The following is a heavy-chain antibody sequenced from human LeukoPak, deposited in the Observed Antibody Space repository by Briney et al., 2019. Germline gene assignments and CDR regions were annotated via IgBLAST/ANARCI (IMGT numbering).Heavy chain of an antibody. CDR3: ARGDYYDSSGLFPDGLDY. D-gene: IGHD3-22*01. J-gene: IGHJ4*02. Sequence: SVKVSCTASGGTFSSYAISWVRQAPGQGLEWMGGIIPIFGTANYAQKFQGRVTITADESTSTAYMELSSLRSEDTAVYYCARGDYYDSSGLFPDGLDYWGQGTLVTVSS. CDR2: IIPIFGTA. V-gene: IGHV1-69*13. CDR1: GGTFSSYA.